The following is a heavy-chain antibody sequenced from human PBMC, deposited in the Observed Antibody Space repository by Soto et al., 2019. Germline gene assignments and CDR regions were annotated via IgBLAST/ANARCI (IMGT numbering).Heavy chain of an antibody. Sequence: ETLSLTCTVSGGSISSSSYYWGWIRQPPGKGLEWIGSIYYSGSTYYNPSLKSRVTISVDTSKNQFSLKLSSVTAADTAVYYCARPGGGSKFWSGAVAYYYYMDVWGKGTTVTVSS. V-gene: IGHV4-39*01. CDR2: IYYSGST. J-gene: IGHJ6*03. D-gene: IGHD3-3*01. CDR3: ARPGGGSKFWSGAVAYYYYMDV. CDR1: GGSISSSSYY.